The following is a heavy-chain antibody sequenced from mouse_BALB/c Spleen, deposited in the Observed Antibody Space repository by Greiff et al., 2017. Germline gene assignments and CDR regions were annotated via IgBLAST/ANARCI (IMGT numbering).Heavy chain of an antibody. CDR3: ARDDGNYDFDY. CDR2: ISSGGSYT. J-gene: IGHJ2*01. V-gene: IGHV5-9-4*01. Sequence: DVMLVESGGGLVKPGGSLKLSCAASGFTFSSYAMSWVRQSPEKRLEWVAEISSGGSYTYYPDTVTGRFTISRDNAKNTLYLEMSSLRSEDTAMYYCARDDGNYDFDYWGQGTTLTVSS. D-gene: IGHD2-1*01. CDR1: GFTFSSYA.